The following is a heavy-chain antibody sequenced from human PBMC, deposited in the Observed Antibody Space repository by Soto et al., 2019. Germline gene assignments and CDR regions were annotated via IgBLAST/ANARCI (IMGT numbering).Heavy chain of an antibody. D-gene: IGHD5-12*01. V-gene: IGHV1-69*12. J-gene: IGHJ2*01. Sequence: QVQLVQSGADVKKPGSSVTVSYKASGGTFSSYTISWVRQAPGQGLEWMGGIIPIFGTANYAQKFQGRVTITADESTSTAYMELSSLRSEDTAVYYCARGNHRWLQLWYFDLWGRGTLVTVSS. CDR3: ARGNHRWLQLWYFDL. CDR1: GGTFSSYT. CDR2: IIPIFGTA.